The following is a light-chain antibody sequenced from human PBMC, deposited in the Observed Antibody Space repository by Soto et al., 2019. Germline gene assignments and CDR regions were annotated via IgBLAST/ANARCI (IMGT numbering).Light chain of an antibody. J-gene: IGLJ2*01. CDR2: DVS. V-gene: IGLV2-14*01. CDR1: SSDVGGYNY. CDR3: SSYISSSTVA. Sequence: QSALTQPASVCGSPGQSITISCTGTSSDVGGYNYVSWYQQHPGKAPKLMIYDVSNRPSGVSNRFSGSKSGNTASLTISGLQAEDEADYYCSSYISSSTVAFGGGTQLTVL.